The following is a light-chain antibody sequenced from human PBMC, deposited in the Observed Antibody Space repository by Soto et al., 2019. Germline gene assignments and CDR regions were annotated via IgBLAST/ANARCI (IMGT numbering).Light chain of an antibody. CDR3: RQYGSSPSYT. Sequence: EMGLTQSPGTLSLSPGERATLSCRASQSVSSSSYLAWYQQKPGQAPRLLVYGASSRATGIPDRFSGSGSATDFTLTISRLEPEDFAVYYCRQYGSSPSYTFGQGTKLEIK. V-gene: IGKV3-20*01. CDR1: QSVSSSSY. J-gene: IGKJ2*01. CDR2: GAS.